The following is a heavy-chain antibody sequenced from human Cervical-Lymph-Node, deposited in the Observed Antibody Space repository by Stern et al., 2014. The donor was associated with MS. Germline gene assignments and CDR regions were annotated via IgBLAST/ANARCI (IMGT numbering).Heavy chain of an antibody. J-gene: IGHJ5*02. Sequence: QLVESGAEVTKPGSSVKVSCKASGGTFSKFPSSWVRQAPGQGLEWMEGLFPVFGTPTYAQEFRGRVTITADVATSTVYMELSSLRSDDTAVYYCALSSETSDRWYSLGYDLWGQGTLVTVSS. CDR1: GGTFSKFP. CDR3: ALSSETSDRWYSLGYDL. V-gene: IGHV1-69*01. D-gene: IGHD6-13*01. CDR2: LFPVFGTP.